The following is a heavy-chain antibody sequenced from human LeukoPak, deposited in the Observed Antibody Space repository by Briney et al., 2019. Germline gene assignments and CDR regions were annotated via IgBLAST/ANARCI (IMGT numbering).Heavy chain of an antibody. Sequence: GASVKVSCKASGYTFAKYGISWVRQAPGQGLEWMGRIIPILGIANYAQKFQGRVTITADKSTSTAYMELSSLRSEDTAVYYCARADFYGRVSRDYFDYWGQGTLVTVSS. CDR2: IIPILGIA. D-gene: IGHD4-17*01. CDR1: GYTFAKYG. V-gene: IGHV1-69*04. J-gene: IGHJ4*02. CDR3: ARADFYGRVSRDYFDY.